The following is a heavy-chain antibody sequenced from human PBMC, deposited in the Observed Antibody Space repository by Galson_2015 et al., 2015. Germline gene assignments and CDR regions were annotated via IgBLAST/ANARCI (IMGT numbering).Heavy chain of an antibody. D-gene: IGHD5-12*01. CDR1: GITFRTSS. CDR2: ISASGGAT. Sequence: SLRLSCAASGITFRTSSMTWVRQAPGKGLEWVSAISASGGATHYAGSLTGRFTISRDNSRNAVYLQMNNLRAEDTAVYYCANNNHHFSGYDYWGQGTLVTVSS. V-gene: IGHV3-23*01. CDR3: ANNNHHFSGYDY. J-gene: IGHJ4*02.